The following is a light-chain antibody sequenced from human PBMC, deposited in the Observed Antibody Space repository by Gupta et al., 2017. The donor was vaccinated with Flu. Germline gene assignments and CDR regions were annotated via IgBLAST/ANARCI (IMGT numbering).Light chain of an antibody. V-gene: IGKV1-39*01. J-gene: IGKJ1*01. Sequence: QMTQSPSSLSASVGDRVTITCRASQSISSNLNGYQQQPAKEPKRLINAAASLQSGGPSRCIGSGSGTDDTPTISSLQPEDVATDYCQQRYSSWWTFGQGTKVEI. CDR3: QQRYSSWWT. CDR2: AAA. CDR1: QSISSN.